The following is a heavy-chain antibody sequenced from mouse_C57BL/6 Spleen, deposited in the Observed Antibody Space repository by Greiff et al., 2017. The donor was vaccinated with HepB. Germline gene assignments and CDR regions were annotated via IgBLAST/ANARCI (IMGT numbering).Heavy chain of an antibody. CDR1: GYTFTSYW. D-gene: IGHD2-5*01. CDR3: ARAYYSNYENYFDY. CDR2: IYPGSGST. V-gene: IGHV1-55*01. J-gene: IGHJ2*01. Sequence: VQLQESGAELVKPGASVKMSCKASGYTFTSYWITWVKQRPGQGLEWIGDIYPGSGSTNYNEKFKSKATLTVDTSSSTAYMQLSSLTSEDSAVYYCARAYYSNYENYFDYWGQGTTLTVSS.